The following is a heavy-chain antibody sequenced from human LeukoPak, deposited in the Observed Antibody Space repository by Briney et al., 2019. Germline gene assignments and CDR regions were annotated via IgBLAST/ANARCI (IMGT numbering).Heavy chain of an antibody. CDR2: IYTSGST. J-gene: IGHJ6*03. CDR1: GGSISSYY. CDR3: ARDGYYDFWSGYNYYYYYMDV. D-gene: IGHD3-3*01. V-gene: IGHV4-4*07. Sequence: SETLSLTCTVSGGSISSYYWSWLRQPAGKGLEWVGRIYTSGSTNYNPSLKSRGTMSVDTSKNQFSLKLSSVTAADTAVYYCARDGYYDFWSGYNYYYYYMDVWGKGTTVTVSS.